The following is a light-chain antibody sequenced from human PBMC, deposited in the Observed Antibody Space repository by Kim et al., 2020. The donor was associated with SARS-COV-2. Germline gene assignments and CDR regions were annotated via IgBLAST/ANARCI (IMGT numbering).Light chain of an antibody. V-gene: IGKV1-39*01. CDR2: TAT. CDR1: RRISNY. CDR3: QQSYTSPTT. J-gene: IGKJ5*01. Sequence: DVQMTQSPSSLSAYIGDSVTISCRASRRISNYVDWYQHKPGKAPNLLIHTATRLQSGVPSRFSGSGSGTDFALTISSLQPEDFATYYCQQSYTSPTTFVQGTRVELK.